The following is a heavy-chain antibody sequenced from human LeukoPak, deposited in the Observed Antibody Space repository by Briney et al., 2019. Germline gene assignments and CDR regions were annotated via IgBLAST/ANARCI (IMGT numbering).Heavy chain of an antibody. CDR2: IYYSGST. CDR3: ARGVVPAATRGWFDP. CDR1: GGSISSYY. D-gene: IGHD2-2*01. J-gene: IGHJ5*02. Sequence: PSETLSLTCTVSGGSISSYYWSWNRQPPGKGLEWIGYIYYSGSTNYNPSLKSRVAISVDTSKNQFSLKLSSVTAADTAVYYCARGVVPAATRGWFDPWGQGTLVTVSS. V-gene: IGHV4-59*01.